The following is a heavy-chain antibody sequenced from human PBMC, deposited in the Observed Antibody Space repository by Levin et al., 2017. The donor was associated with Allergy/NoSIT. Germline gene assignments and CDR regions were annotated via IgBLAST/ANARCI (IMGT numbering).Heavy chain of an antibody. J-gene: IGHJ5*02. CDR1: GGSISSYY. Sequence: SQTLLLTCTVSGGSISSYYWSWIRQPPGKGLEWIGYIYYSGSTNYNPSLKSRVTISVDTSKNQFSLKLSSVTAADTAVYYCARQLRYFDLDPWGQGTLVTVSS. CDR2: IYYSGST. CDR3: ARQLRYFDLDP. D-gene: IGHD3-9*01. V-gene: IGHV4-59*08.